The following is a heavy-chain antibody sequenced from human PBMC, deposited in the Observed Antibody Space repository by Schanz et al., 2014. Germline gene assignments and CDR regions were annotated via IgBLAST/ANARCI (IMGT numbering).Heavy chain of an antibody. V-gene: IGHV1-18*01. CDR3: ARDAADFYDILTEEDY. CDR1: GYTFTSYG. Sequence: QVQLVQSGAEVKKPGASVKVSCKASGYTFTSYGISWVRQAPGQGLEWMGWISVYTGNTKYGQKVRGRVTMTADTSTNTAYMELRSLRSDDTAVYYCARDAADFYDILTEEDYWGQGTLVTVSS. D-gene: IGHD3-9*01. J-gene: IGHJ4*02. CDR2: ISVYTGNT.